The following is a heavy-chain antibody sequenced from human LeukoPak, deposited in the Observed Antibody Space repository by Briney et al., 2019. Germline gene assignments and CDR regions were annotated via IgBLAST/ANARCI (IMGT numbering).Heavy chain of an antibody. J-gene: IGHJ4*02. Sequence: GESLKISCKGSGYSFTNYWIGWVRQMPGKGLEYMGIIYPGDSETKYSPSFQGQVTISADKSISTAYLQWSSLKASDTAMYYCARLRHRNPDYWGQGTLVTVSS. CDR2: IYPGDSET. CDR1: GYSFTNYW. CDR3: ARLRHRNPDY. V-gene: IGHV5-51*01.